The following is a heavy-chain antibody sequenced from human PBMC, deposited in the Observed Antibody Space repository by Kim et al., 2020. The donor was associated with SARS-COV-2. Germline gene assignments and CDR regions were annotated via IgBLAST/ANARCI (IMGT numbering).Heavy chain of an antibody. J-gene: IGHJ4*02. Sequence: GGSLRLSCAASGFTFSSYWMSWVRQAPGKGLEWVANIKQDGSEKYYVDSVKGRFTISRDNAKNSLYLQMNSLRAEDTAVYYCASLGGGRIAAAADYWGQGTLVTVSS. CDR3: ASLGGGRIAAAADY. CDR1: GFTFSSYW. V-gene: IGHV3-7*01. D-gene: IGHD6-13*01. CDR2: IKQDGSEK.